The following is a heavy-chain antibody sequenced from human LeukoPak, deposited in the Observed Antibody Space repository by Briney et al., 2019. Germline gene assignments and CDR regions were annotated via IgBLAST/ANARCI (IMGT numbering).Heavy chain of an antibody. CDR2: MNPNSGNT. CDR3: ARDIGYCSGGSCLD. V-gene: IGHV1-18*01. D-gene: IGHD2-15*01. CDR1: GYTFTSYD. Sequence: ASVKVSCKASGYTFTSYDINWVRQATGQGLEWMGWMNPNSGNTNYAQKLQGRVTMTTDTSTSTAYMELRSLRSDDTAVHYCARDIGYCSGGSCLDWGQGTLVTVSS. J-gene: IGHJ4*02.